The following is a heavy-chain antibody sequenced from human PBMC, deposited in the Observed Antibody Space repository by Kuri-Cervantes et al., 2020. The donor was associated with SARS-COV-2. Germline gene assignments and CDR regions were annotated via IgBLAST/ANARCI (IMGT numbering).Heavy chain of an antibody. CDR2: IYYNGRT. CDR1: GVSVTTFGSY. Sequence: LRLSCTVSGVSVTTFGSYWTWIRQPPGKGLEWVGYIYYNGRTYYNPSLRSRVIVSVDRSKNQFSLNLNSVTAADTALYYCARGAIDWGQGTLVTVSS. J-gene: IGHJ1*01. CDR3: ARGAID. V-gene: IGHV4-31*02. D-gene: IGHD2/OR15-2a*01.